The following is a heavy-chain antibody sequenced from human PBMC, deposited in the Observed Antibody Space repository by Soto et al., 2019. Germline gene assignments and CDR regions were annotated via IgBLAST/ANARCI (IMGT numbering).Heavy chain of an antibody. CDR3: ARLQIEMATPTHFDY. CDR1: GGSISSSSYY. D-gene: IGHD5-12*01. Sequence: PSETLSLTCTVSGGSISSSSYYWGWIRQPPGKGLEWIGSIYYSGSTYYNPSLKSRVTISVDTSKNQFSLKLSSVTAADTAVYYCARLQIEMATPTHFDYWAREPWSPSPQ. V-gene: IGHV4-39*01. CDR2: IYYSGST. J-gene: IGHJ4*02.